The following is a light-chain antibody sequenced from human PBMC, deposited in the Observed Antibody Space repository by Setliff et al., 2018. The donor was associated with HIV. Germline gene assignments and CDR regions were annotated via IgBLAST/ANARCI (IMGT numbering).Light chain of an antibody. CDR2: EVR. CDR3: SSYTSSSTPYV. Sequence: QSALTQPASVSGSPGQSITISCTGTSSDVGGYSYVSWYQQHPGKAPKLIISEVRNRPSGVSNRFSGSKSGNTASLTISGLRAEDEADYYCSSYTSSSTPYVFGTGTKVTVL. CDR1: SSDVGGYSY. V-gene: IGLV2-14*01. J-gene: IGLJ1*01.